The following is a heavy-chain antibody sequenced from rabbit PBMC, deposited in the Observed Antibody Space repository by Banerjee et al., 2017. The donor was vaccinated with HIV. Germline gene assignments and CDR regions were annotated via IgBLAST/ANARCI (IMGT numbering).Heavy chain of an antibody. CDR1: GFDFSSSYW. Sequence: QEQLVEYGGDLVQPEGSLTLTCKASGFDFSSSYWICWIRQAPGKVLEWIGCIYTGDDDTNYATWAKGRFTISKTASTVDLRMTSLTAADTATYFCARAGVIGWNFNLWGPGTLVTVS. CDR2: IYTGDDDT. D-gene: IGHD1-1*01. V-gene: IGHV1S45*01. J-gene: IGHJ4*01. CDR3: ARAGVIGWNFNL.